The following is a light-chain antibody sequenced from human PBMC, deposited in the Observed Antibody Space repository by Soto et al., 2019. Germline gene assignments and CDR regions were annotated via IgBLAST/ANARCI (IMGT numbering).Light chain of an antibody. CDR2: DAF. V-gene: IGKV1-5*01. Sequence: DIQMTQSPSTLSASVGDRVTITCRASPSISTWLAWYQQKPGKAPKLLIYDAFYLERGVPSRFSGSGSGTEFTLTISSLQPDDLATYYCQQYNSFWTFGQGTKVEI. CDR1: PSISTW. CDR3: QQYNSFWT. J-gene: IGKJ1*01.